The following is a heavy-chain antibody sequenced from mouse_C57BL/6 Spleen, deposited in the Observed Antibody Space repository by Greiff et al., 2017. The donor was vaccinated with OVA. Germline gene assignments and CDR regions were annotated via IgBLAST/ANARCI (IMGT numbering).Heavy chain of an antibody. CDR3: AREWLKFAY. CDR2: ISDGGSYT. V-gene: IGHV5-4*01. J-gene: IGHJ3*01. D-gene: IGHD2-2*01. CDR1: GFTFSSYA. Sequence: EVKVVESGGGLVKPGGSLKLSCAASGFTFSSYAMSWVRQTPEKRLEWVATISDGGSYTYYPDNVKGRFTISRDNAKNNLYLQMSHLKSEDTAMYYCAREWLKFAYWGQGTLVTVSA.